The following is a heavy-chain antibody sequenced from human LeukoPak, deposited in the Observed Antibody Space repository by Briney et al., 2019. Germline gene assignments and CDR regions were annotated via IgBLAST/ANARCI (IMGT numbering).Heavy chain of an antibody. D-gene: IGHD3-16*02. CDR3: AREQSALDYVWGSYRLNAFDI. V-gene: IGHV1-2*02. CDR1: GYTFTGYY. J-gene: IGHJ3*02. Sequence: GASVKVSCKASGYTFTGYYMHWVRQAPRQGLEWMGWINPNSGGTNYAQKFQGRVTMTRDTSISTAYMELSRLRSDDTAVYYCAREQSALDYVWGSYRLNAFDIWGQGTMVTVSS. CDR2: INPNSGGT.